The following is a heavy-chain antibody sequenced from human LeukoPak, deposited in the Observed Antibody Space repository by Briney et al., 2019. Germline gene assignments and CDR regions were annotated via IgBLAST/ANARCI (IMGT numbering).Heavy chain of an antibody. J-gene: IGHJ4*02. Sequence: GGSLRLSCAASGFTFSAYTLTWVRQAPGKRPEWLAAVTGGHGVTYYADSVRGRFTISRDNSRNTLYLQMTGLTAEDTAVYYCARDQSTTALSEYWGQGTLVAVSS. CDR1: GFTFSAYT. CDR3: ARDQSTTALSEY. CDR2: VTGGHGVT. D-gene: IGHD1-7*01. V-gene: IGHV3-23*01.